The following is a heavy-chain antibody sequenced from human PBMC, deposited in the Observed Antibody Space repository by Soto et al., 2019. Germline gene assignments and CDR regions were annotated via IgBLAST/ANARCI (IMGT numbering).Heavy chain of an antibody. D-gene: IGHD2-8*01. CDR1: GFTFSSYG. Sequence: QVQLVESGGGVVQPGRSLRLSCAASGFTFSSYGMHWVRQAPGKGLEWVAVIWYDGSNKYYADSVKGRFTISRDNSKNTLYLEMNSLGGGDAAVYYCARDQGGYCTNGVCYYYYGMDVWGQGTTVTVSS. J-gene: IGHJ6*02. CDR3: ARDQGGYCTNGVCYYYYGMDV. V-gene: IGHV3-33*01. CDR2: IWYDGSNK.